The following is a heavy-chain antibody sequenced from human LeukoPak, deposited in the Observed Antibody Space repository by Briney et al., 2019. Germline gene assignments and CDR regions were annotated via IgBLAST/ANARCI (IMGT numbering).Heavy chain of an antibody. CDR1: GFTVSSNY. V-gene: IGHV3-66*01. CDR3: ARDDSGGGTDFDY. D-gene: IGHD3-10*01. CDR2: IQSGGST. J-gene: IGHJ4*02. Sequence: GGSLRLSCAASGFTVSSNYMTWVRQAPGKGLEWVSNIQSGGSTYYADSVKGRFIISRDNFKNTLYLQMNSLRAEDTAVYYCARDDSGGGTDFDYWGQGTLVTVSS.